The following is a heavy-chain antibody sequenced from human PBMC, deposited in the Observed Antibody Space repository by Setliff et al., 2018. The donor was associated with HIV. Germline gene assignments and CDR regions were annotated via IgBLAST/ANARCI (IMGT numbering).Heavy chain of an antibody. Sequence: GGSLRLSCATSGFTFSSYAMSRVRQAPGKGLEWVSAISGSGDSTYYADSVKGRFTISRDNSKNTLYLQMNSLRADDTAVYYCAKDPSDSSSWYYFHYWGQGALVTVSS. D-gene: IGHD6-13*01. J-gene: IGHJ4*02. V-gene: IGHV3-23*01. CDR1: GFTFSSYA. CDR2: ISGSGDST. CDR3: AKDPSDSSSWYYFHY.